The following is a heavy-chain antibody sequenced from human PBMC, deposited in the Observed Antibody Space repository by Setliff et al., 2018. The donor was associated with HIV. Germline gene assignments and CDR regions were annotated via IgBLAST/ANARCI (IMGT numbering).Heavy chain of an antibody. CDR2: ITWNRAII. V-gene: IGHV3-9*01. J-gene: IGHJ4*02. D-gene: IGHD6-19*01. CDR3: TTEVFRQWLVGDY. Sequence: PGGSLRLSCTASGFNFNHYAMHWVRQVPGKGLEWVSGITWNRAIIAYADSVKGRFTVSRDDAENSLYLQMSSLGPEDTAVYYCTTEVFRQWLVGDYWGQGTLVTVSS. CDR1: GFNFNHYA.